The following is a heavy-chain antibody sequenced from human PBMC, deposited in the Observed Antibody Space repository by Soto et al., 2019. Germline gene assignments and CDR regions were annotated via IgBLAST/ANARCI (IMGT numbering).Heavy chain of an antibody. V-gene: IGHV3-49*04. CDR3: TGRDFWSPYYTGDY. Sequence: PGGSLRLSCTTSGFTFSDYGMSWVRQAPGKGLEWVGFIRSKSSGGTTEHAASVKGRFIISRDDSKSIAYLQMNSLKTEDTAVYYCTGRDFWSPYYTGDYWGQGTLVTVSS. D-gene: IGHD3-3*01. J-gene: IGHJ4*02. CDR1: GFTFSDYG. CDR2: IRSKSSGGTT.